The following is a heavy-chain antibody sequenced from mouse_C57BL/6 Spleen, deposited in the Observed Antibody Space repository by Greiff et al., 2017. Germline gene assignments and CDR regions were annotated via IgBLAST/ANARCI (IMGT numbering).Heavy chain of an antibody. CDR2: IDPENGDT. CDR1: GFNIKDDY. V-gene: IGHV14-4*01. D-gene: IGHD2-1*01. Sequence: EVQLQQSGAELVRPGASVKLSCTASGFNIKDDYMHWVKQRPEQGLEWIGWIDPENGDTEYASKFQGKATITADTSSNTAYLQLSSLTSEDTAVYYCTTYYGNPAWFAYWGQGTLVTVSA. CDR3: TTYYGNPAWFAY. J-gene: IGHJ3*01.